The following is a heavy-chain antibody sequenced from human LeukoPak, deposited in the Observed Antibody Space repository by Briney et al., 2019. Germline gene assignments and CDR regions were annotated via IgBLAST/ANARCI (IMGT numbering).Heavy chain of an antibody. J-gene: IGHJ4*02. D-gene: IGHD3-10*01. CDR2: IKQDGSEK. CDR3: AGELLGLSFDY. Sequence: TGGSLRLSCAASGFTFSSYWMSWVRQAPGKGLEWVANIKQDGSEKYYVDSVKGRFTISRDNAKNSLYLQMNSLRAEDTAVYYCAGELLGLSFDYWGQGTLVTVSS. CDR1: GFTFSSYW. V-gene: IGHV3-7*04.